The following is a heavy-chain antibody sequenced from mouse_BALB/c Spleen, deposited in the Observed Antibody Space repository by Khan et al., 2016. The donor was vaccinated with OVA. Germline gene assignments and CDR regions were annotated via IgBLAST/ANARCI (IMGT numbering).Heavy chain of an antibody. J-gene: IGHJ4*01. CDR1: GYSITSDYA. D-gene: IGHD2-13*01. V-gene: IGHV3-2*02. CDR2: ISSTGST. CDR3: ARSLYYSDSYAMDY. Sequence: EVQLQESGPGLVKPSQSLSLTCTVTGYSITSDYAWNWIRQFPGNKLEWMGYISSTGSTSYNPSLKSRISITRDTSKNQFLLHLNSVTTEDTATYYCARSLYYSDSYAMDYWGQGTSVTVSS.